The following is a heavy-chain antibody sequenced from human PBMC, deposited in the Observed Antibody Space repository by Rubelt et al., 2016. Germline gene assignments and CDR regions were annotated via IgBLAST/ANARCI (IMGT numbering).Heavy chain of an antibody. J-gene: IGHJ4*02. CDR1: GGSISSSSYY. CDR2: FYYSGCT. Sequence: QLQLQESGPGLVKPSETLSLTCTVSGGSISSSSYYWGWIRQPPGTGLEWIGFFYYSGCTNYNPSRKGRVAISVDTAKNQFSRKLSSVTAADTAVYYCARGNYELDYWGQGTLVTVSS. V-gene: IGHV4-61*05. CDR3: ARGNYELDY. D-gene: IGHD1-7*01.